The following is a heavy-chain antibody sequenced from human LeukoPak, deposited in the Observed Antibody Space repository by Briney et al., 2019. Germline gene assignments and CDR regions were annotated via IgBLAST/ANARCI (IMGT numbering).Heavy chain of an antibody. D-gene: IGHD6-19*01. CDR3: ARRTVANGWFRIDY. CDR1: GGSISTYY. Sequence: SETLSLTCTVSGGSISTYYWSWVRQAPGKGLEWIGYIYYNGATDYNPSPKSRVTISVDTSKNQFSLKLSSVTAADTAVYYCARRTVANGWFRIDYWGQGSLVIVSS. J-gene: IGHJ4*02. V-gene: IGHV4-59*08. CDR2: IYYNGAT.